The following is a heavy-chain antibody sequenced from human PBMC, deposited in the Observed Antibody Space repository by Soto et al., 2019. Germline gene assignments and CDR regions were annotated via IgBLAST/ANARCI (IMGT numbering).Heavy chain of an antibody. CDR1: GGTFIGHG. V-gene: IGHV3-30*03. D-gene: IGHD2-15*01. CDR3: ARGDCSGGSCYSFDY. J-gene: IGHJ4*02. CDR2: ISYDGSNK. Sequence: PGGPMRLSWAAAGGTFIGHGRRWVRKATGKGLEWVAIISYDGSNKYYADSVKGRFTITRDNSKNTLYLQMNSLRAEDTAVYYCARGDCSGGSCYSFDYRGQGTLVTVSS.